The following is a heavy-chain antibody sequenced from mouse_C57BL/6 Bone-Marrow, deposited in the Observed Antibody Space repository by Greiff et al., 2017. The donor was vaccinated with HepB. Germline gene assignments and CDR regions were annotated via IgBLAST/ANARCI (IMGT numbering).Heavy chain of an antibody. Sequence: VQLQQSGAELVRPGASVKLSCTASGFNIKDDYMHWVKQRPEQGLEWIGWIDPENGDTEYASKFQGKATITADTSSNTAYLQLSSLTSEDTAVYYCTALLWSPAWFAYWGQGTLVTVSA. J-gene: IGHJ3*01. CDR1: GFNIKDDY. V-gene: IGHV14-4*01. CDR2: IDPENGDT. D-gene: IGHD2-1*01. CDR3: TALLWSPAWFAY.